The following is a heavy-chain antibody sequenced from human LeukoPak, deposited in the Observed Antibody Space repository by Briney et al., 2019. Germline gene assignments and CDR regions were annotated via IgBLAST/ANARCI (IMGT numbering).Heavy chain of an antibody. D-gene: IGHD6-19*01. V-gene: IGHV3-74*03. Sequence: GGSLRLSCAASGFTFSNYWMHWVRQAPGKGLVWVSRISTDGGSTTYADSVKGRFTISRDNAKNTLYLEMNSLRAEDTAVYYCARGTPSSSGWLYYGMDVWGQGTTVTVSS. J-gene: IGHJ6*02. CDR3: ARGTPSSSGWLYYGMDV. CDR2: ISTDGGST. CDR1: GFTFSNYW.